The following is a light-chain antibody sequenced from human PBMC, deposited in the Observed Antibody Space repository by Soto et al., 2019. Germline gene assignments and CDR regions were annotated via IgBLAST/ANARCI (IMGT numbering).Light chain of an antibody. Sequence: QSVLTQPLSVSGSPGQSVTISCTGTSSDVGGYNYVSWYQQHPGKAPKLMIYDVSKRPSGVPDRFSGSKSGNTASLTISGLQAEDEADYYCCSYAGSYRRIFGTGTKV. CDR1: SSDVGGYNY. CDR3: CSYAGSYRRI. J-gene: IGLJ1*01. CDR2: DVS. V-gene: IGLV2-11*01.